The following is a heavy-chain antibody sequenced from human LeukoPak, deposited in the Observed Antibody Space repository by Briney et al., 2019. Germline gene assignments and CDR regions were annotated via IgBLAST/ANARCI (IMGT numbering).Heavy chain of an antibody. J-gene: IGHJ4*02. V-gene: IGHV4-4*07. Sequence: NSSETLSLTCTVSGDSMNNYFWSWIRQPAGKGLEWIGRIFATGNTNYNPSLKSRVTMSVDTSKNQFSLDLSSVTAADTAVYFCARGVVPLYYFDYWGQGALVTVSS. CDR3: ARGVVPLYYFDY. CDR1: GDSMNNYF. D-gene: IGHD3-3*01. CDR2: IFATGNT.